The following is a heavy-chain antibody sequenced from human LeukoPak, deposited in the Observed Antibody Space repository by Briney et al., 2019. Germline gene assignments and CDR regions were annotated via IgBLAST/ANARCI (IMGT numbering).Heavy chain of an antibody. V-gene: IGHV3-48*01. CDR3: ARAGREYYFDY. D-gene: IGHD2/OR15-2a*01. CDR1: GFTFRTSG. J-gene: IGHJ4*02. CDR2: ISSSGTTI. Sequence: PGGSLRLSCAASGFTFRTSGMNWVRQAPGKGLEWVSYISSSGTTISYAQSVKGRFTITRDNAQNSLYLQMNSLRAEDTAVYYCARAGREYYFDYWGQGTLVTVSS.